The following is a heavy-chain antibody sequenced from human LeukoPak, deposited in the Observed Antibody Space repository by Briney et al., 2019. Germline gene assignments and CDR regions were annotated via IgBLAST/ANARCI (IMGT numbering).Heavy chain of an antibody. D-gene: IGHD3-16*01. V-gene: IGHV3-23*01. CDR2: ISGSGGST. Sequence: GGSLRLSCAASGFTFSSYAMSWVRQAPGKGLEWVSAISGSGGSTYYADSMKGRFTISRDNSKNTLYLQMNSLRAEDTALYYCAKDQLRLGSPYWGQGTLVTVSS. J-gene: IGHJ4*02. CDR3: AKDQLRLGSPY. CDR1: GFTFSSYA.